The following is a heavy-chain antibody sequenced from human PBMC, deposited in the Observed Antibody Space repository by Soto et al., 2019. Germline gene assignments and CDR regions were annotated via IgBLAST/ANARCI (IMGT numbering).Heavy chain of an antibody. J-gene: IGHJ4*02. V-gene: IGHV4-31*03. CDR2: IYFRGGT. CDR1: GGSINSGDYF. CDR3: ARAPVALGATLTSPSFDY. Sequence: QVQLQESGPGLVKPSQTLSLTCTVSGGSINSGDYFWAWIRQDPGKALEWIGKIYFRGGTYSNASLKSRVTVSVDTSQNHFSLTLRSVSAADTAVYYCARAPVALGATLTSPSFDYWGQGTLVTVSS. D-gene: IGHD1-26*01.